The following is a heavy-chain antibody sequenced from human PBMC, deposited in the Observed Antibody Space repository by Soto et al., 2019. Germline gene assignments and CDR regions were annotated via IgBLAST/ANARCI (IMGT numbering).Heavy chain of an antibody. CDR2: IWYDGSNK. V-gene: IGHV3-33*01. CDR1: GFTFSSYG. Sequence: GESLKISCAASGFTFSSYGMHWVRQAPGKGLEWVAVIWYDGSNKYYADSVKGRFTISRDNSKNTLYLQMNSLRAEDTAVYYCARVKAAAGTGVDYWGQGTLVTVSS. CDR3: ARVKAAAGTGVDY. D-gene: IGHD6-13*01. J-gene: IGHJ4*02.